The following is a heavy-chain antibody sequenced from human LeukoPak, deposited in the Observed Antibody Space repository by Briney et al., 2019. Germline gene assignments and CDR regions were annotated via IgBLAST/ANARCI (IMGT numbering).Heavy chain of an antibody. D-gene: IGHD7-27*01. J-gene: IGHJ4*02. CDR3: AKAIANWGSSFDY. V-gene: IGHV3-23*01. CDR1: GVTLSSYA. Sequence: GGSLRLSCAASGVTLSSYAMSWVRQAPGKGLEWVSAISGSGGSTYYADSVKGRFIISRDNSKNTLSLQMNSLRAEDTAVYYCAKAIANWGSSFDYWGQGTLVTVSS. CDR2: ISGSGGST.